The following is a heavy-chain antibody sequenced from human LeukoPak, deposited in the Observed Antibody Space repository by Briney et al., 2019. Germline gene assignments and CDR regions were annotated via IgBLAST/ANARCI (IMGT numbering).Heavy chain of an antibody. CDR3: ARGGGLDV. Sequence: GGALRLSCAASGFTFSSYWMNWAGQAPGKGLEGVAGINDNGNVNYYVDSVKARFTISRDNAKNSLYLQMSNLRAEDTAVYFCARGGGLDVWGQGATVTVSS. J-gene: IGHJ6*02. CDR1: GFTFSSYW. D-gene: IGHD3-16*01. CDR2: INDNGNVN. V-gene: IGHV3-7*03.